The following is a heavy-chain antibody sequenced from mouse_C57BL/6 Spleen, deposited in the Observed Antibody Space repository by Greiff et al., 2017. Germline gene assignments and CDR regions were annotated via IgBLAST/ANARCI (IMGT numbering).Heavy chain of an antibody. D-gene: IGHD2-3*01. V-gene: IGHV1-19*01. Sequence: VQLKESGPVLVKPGASVKMSCKASGYTFTDYYMNWVKQSHGKSLEWIGVINPYNGGTSYNQKFKGKATLTVDKFSSTAYMELNSLTSEDSAVYYCARLGDGYPFAYWGQGTLVTVSA. CDR3: ARLGDGYPFAY. CDR2: INPYNGGT. CDR1: GYTFTDYY. J-gene: IGHJ3*01.